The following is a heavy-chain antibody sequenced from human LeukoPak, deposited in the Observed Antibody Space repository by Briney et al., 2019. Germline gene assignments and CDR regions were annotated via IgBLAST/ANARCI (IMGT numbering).Heavy chain of an antibody. D-gene: IGHD1-26*01. CDR3: ARGRGRGFTYFDY. Sequence: PSETLSLTCAVYGGSFSGYYWSWIRQPPGKGLEWIGEINNSGGTNYNPSLKSRVTISVDTSKNQFSLKLSSVTAADTAVYYCARGRGRGFTYFDYWAREPWSPSPQ. V-gene: IGHV4-34*01. CDR1: GGSFSGYY. J-gene: IGHJ4*02. CDR2: INNSGGT.